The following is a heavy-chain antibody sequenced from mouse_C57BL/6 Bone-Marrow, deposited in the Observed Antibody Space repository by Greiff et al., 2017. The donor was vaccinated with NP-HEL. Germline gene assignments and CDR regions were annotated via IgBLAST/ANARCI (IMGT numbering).Heavy chain of an antibody. CDR2: IDPSDSYT. CDR1: GYTFTSYW. CDR3: ATYDGYYGDY. Sequence: VQRVESGAELVRPGTSVKLSCKASGYTFTSYWMHWVKQRPGQGLEWIGVIDPSDSYTNYNQKFKGKATLTVDTSSSTAYMQLSSLTSEDSAVYYCATYDGYYGDYWGQGTTLTVSS. J-gene: IGHJ2*01. V-gene: IGHV1-59*01. D-gene: IGHD2-3*01.